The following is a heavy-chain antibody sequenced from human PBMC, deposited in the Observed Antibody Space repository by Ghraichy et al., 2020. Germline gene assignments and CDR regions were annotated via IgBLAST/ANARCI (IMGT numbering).Heavy chain of an antibody. Sequence: SETLSLTCTGSGGSISSYYWNWIRQPPGRGLEWIGYIYYNGNTNYNPSLKSRVTISKDTSNNQFSLRLSSVTAADTAVYYCARGLNSGHYYYYYYMDVWGKGTTVTVSS. CDR3: ARGLNSGHYYYYYYMDV. CDR1: GGSISSYY. V-gene: IGHV4-59*01. CDR2: IYYNGNT. D-gene: IGHD1-26*01. J-gene: IGHJ6*03.